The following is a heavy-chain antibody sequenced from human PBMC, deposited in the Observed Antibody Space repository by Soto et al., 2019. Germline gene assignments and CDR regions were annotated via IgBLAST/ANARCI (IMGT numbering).Heavy chain of an antibody. CDR3: ATSMRHTLNP. D-gene: IGHD2-8*01. CDR2: INQDESNQ. CDR1: GFTFSSHW. Sequence: EVQVVESGGGLVQPGGSLRLSCAASGFTFSSHWMTWVGQVPGKGLEWVANINQDESNQYYVDSVKGRFTISRDNAKNSLCLHMNSLRVEDTAVYYCATSMRHTLNPWGQGTLVTVSS. V-gene: IGHV3-7*01. J-gene: IGHJ5*02.